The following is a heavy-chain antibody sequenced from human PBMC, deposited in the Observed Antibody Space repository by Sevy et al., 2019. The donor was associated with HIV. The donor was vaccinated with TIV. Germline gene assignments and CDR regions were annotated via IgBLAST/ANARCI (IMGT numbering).Heavy chain of an antibody. CDR1: GFIFSTYC. CDR3: AKMQGGSYNYYGRDV. CDR2: ISFDGSDK. D-gene: IGHD1-26*01. V-gene: IGHV3-30*18. Sequence: GGSLRLSCAASGFIFSTYCIHWVRQAPGKGLEWVAVISFDGSDKYYADSVRGRFTSSRDNSKNTLYLQMNSLRVEDTAIYKCAKMQGGSYNYYGRDVWGQGTMVTVSS. J-gene: IGHJ6*02.